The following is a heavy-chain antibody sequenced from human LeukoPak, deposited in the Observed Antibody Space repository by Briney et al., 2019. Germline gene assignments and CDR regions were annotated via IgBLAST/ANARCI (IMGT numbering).Heavy chain of an antibody. CDR2: INHSGST. V-gene: IGHV4-34*01. CDR1: GGSFSGYY. CDR3: ASGPRRYLGPDY. J-gene: IGHJ4*02. Sequence: SETLSLTCAVYGGSFSGYYWSWIRQPPGKGLEWIGEINHSGSTNYNPSLKSRVTISVDTSKNQFSLKLSSVTAADTAVYYCASGPRRYLGPDYWGQGTLVTVSS. D-gene: IGHD1-14*01.